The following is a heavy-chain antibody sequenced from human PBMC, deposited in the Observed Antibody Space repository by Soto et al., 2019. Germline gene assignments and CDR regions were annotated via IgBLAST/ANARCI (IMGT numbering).Heavy chain of an antibody. Sequence: GGALRLSCAASGCTFSSYGMHWVRQAPGKGLEWVAVISYDGSNKYYADSVKGRFTISRDNSKNTLYLQMNSLRAEDTAVYYCAKDRVHIVATIFLRFPAVWGQATTVTASS. V-gene: IGHV3-30*18. CDR3: AKDRVHIVATIFLRFPAV. CDR2: ISYDGSNK. D-gene: IGHD5-12*01. CDR1: GCTFSSYG. J-gene: IGHJ6*02.